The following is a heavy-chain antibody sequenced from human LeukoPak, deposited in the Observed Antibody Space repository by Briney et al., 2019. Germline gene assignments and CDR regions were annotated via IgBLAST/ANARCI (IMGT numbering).Heavy chain of an antibody. J-gene: IGHJ4*02. CDR1: GGSFRGYY. CDR2: INHSGST. Sequence: SETLSLTCAVYGGSFRGYYWSWIRQPPGKGLEWIGEINHSGSTNYNPSLKSRVTISVDTSKNQFSLKLSSVTAADTAVYYCARDPAAAGPDYWGQGTLVTVSS. CDR3: ARDPAAAGPDY. D-gene: IGHD6-13*01. V-gene: IGHV4-34*01.